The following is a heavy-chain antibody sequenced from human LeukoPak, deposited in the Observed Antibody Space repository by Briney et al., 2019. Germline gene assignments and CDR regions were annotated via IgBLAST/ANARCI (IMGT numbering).Heavy chain of an antibody. Sequence: GGSLRLSCAASGFTFSSYNMNWVRQAPGKGLEWVSYITSSSSTIYYADFVKGRFTISRDNAKNSLFLQMNSLRDEDTAVYYCARDMYYGDYEIDYWGQGTLVTVSS. CDR2: ITSSSSTI. CDR3: ARDMYYGDYEIDY. D-gene: IGHD4-17*01. J-gene: IGHJ4*02. CDR1: GFTFSSYN. V-gene: IGHV3-48*02.